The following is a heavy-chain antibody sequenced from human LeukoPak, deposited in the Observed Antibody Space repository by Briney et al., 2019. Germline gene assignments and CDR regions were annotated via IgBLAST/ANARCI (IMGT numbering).Heavy chain of an antibody. D-gene: IGHD6-19*01. CDR2: ISAYNGNT. CDR1: GYTFTSYG. Sequence: ASVKVSWKASGYTFTSYGISWVRQAPGQGLEWMGWISAYNGNTNYAQKLQGRVTMTTDTSTSTAYMELRSLRSDDTAVYYCARDPGIAVAGLFFDYWGQGTLVTVSS. CDR3: ARDPGIAVAGLFFDY. J-gene: IGHJ4*02. V-gene: IGHV1-18*01.